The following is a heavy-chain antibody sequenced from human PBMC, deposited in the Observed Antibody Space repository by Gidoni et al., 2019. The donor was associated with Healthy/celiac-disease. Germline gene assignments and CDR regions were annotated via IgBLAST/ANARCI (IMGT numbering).Heavy chain of an antibody. V-gene: IGHV3-21*01. CDR1: GLPSSSYS. CDR2: ISSSSSYI. Sequence: EVQLVESGGGLVKPGGAMSLSCAASGLPSSSYSMNWVRQAPGKGLEWVSSISSSSSYIYYADSVKGRFTISRDNAKNSLYLQMNSLRAEDTAVYYCAFDSSGSQWDFDYWGQGTLVTVSS. CDR3: AFDSSGSQWDFDY. D-gene: IGHD3-22*01. J-gene: IGHJ4*02.